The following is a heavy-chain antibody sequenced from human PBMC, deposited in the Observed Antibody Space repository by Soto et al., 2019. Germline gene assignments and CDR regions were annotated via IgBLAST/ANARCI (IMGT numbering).Heavy chain of an antibody. V-gene: IGHV3-74*01. Sequence: EVQLVESGGGLVQPGGSLRLSCAASGFTFSSYWMHWVRQVPGKGLVWVSRINNDRSHTSYADSVKGRFTISRDNPRHTLYLEMTSMSAEDTAVYYCARDGHCITTSCYGNWFDSWGQGTLVPVSS. CDR2: INNDRSHT. CDR1: GFTFSSYW. D-gene: IGHD2-2*01. J-gene: IGHJ5*01. CDR3: ARDGHCITTSCYGNWFDS.